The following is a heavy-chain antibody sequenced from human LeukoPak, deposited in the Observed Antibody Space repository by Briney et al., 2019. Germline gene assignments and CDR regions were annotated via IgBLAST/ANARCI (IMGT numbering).Heavy chain of an antibody. CDR3: ARDLAPLLIAAAGPFDY. D-gene: IGHD6-13*01. V-gene: IGHV3-21*01. CDR2: ISSSSSYI. J-gene: IGHJ4*02. CDR1: GFTFSGYS. Sequence: GGSLRLSCAASGFTFSGYSMNWVRQAPGKGLEWVSSISSSSSYIYYADSVKGRFTISRDNAKNSLYLQMNSLRAEDTAVYYCARDLAPLLIAAAGPFDYWGQGTLVTVSS.